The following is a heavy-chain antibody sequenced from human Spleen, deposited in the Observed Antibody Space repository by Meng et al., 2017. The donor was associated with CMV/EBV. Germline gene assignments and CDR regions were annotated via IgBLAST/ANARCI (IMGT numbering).Heavy chain of an antibody. Sequence: GGSLRLSCAASGFTFSNYWMFWVRQAPGKGLQWVAYISSTSTYIHYAESVKGRFTISRDNAKNSLYLQMNSLRAEDTAVYYCARDTGYISHYFDYWGQGTLVTVSS. CDR2: ISSTSTYI. CDR1: GFTFSNYW. CDR3: ARDTGYISHYFDY. V-gene: IGHV3-21*05. J-gene: IGHJ4*02. D-gene: IGHD6-13*01.